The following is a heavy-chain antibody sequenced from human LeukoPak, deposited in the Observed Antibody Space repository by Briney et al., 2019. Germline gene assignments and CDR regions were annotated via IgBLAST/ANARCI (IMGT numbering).Heavy chain of an antibody. Sequence: ASVKVSCKASGYTFIDYDIHWVRQAPGQGLEWMGRINPNSGGTNYAQKFQGRVTMTRDTSISTAYMELSRLRSDDTAVYYCARDLEGYDYVWGSYRLLGYWGQGTLVTVSS. D-gene: IGHD3-16*02. CDR1: GYTFIDYD. CDR2: INPNSGGT. J-gene: IGHJ4*02. CDR3: ARDLEGYDYVWGSYRLLGY. V-gene: IGHV1-2*06.